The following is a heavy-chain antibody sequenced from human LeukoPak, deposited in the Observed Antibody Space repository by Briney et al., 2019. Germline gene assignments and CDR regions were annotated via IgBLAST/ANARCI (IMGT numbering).Heavy chain of an antibody. J-gene: IGHJ4*02. V-gene: IGHV3-30*18. CDR2: ISYDGSNK. D-gene: IGHD6-19*01. CDR3: AKGGAGIAVAGYGDY. Sequence: GGSLRLSCAASGFTFSSYGMHWVRQAPGKGLEWVAVISYDGSNKYYADSVKGRFTISRDNSKNTLYLQMSSLRAEDTAVYYCAKGGAGIAVAGYGDYWGQGTLVTVSS. CDR1: GFTFSSYG.